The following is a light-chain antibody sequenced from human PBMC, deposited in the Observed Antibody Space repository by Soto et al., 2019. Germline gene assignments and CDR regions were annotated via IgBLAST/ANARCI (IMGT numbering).Light chain of an antibody. CDR3: LQDYNYPWT. CDR1: QGIRND. CDR2: AAF. J-gene: IGKJ1*01. Sequence: IQMTQSPASLSASVGDRVTITCRASQGIRNDLGWYQQKPGKAPKLLIYAAFTLQSGVPSRFSGSGSGTGFTLTISSLQPEDCATYYCLQDYNYPWTFGQGTKVDIK. V-gene: IGKV1-6*01.